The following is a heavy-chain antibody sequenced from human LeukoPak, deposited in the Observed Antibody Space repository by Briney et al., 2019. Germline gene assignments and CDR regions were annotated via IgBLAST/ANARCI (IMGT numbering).Heavy chain of an antibody. Sequence: GASVKVSCKASGYTLTSYGISWVRQAPGQGLEWMGWISAYNGNTNYAQKLQGRVTMTTDTSTSTAYMELRSLRSDDTAVYYCARALRLGELSSPGYWGQGTLVTVSS. V-gene: IGHV1-18*01. CDR2: ISAYNGNT. J-gene: IGHJ4*02. CDR1: GYTLTSYG. CDR3: ARALRLGELSSPGY. D-gene: IGHD3-16*02.